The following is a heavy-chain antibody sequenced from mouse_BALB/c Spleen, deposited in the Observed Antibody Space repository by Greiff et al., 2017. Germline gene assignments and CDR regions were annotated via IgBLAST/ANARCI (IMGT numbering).Heavy chain of an antibody. CDR2: ISSGSSTI. J-gene: IGHJ1*01. V-gene: IGHV5-17*02. CDR1: GFTFSSFG. CDR3: ARGFYYYGTRDFDV. D-gene: IGHD1-1*01. Sequence: DVMLVESGGGLVQPGGSRKLSCAASGFTFSSFGMHWVRQAPEKGLEWVAYISSGSSTIYYADTVKGRFTISRDNPKNTLFLQMTSLRSEDTAMYYCARGFYYYGTRDFDVWGAGTTVTVSS.